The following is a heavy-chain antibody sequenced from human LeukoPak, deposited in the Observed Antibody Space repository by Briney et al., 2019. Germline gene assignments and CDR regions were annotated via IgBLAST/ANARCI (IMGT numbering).Heavy chain of an antibody. CDR3: ARDEQNHYYGSGSQSWFDP. J-gene: IGHJ5*02. D-gene: IGHD3-10*01. Sequence: PGGSLRLSCAASGFTFSSYSMNWVRQAPGKGLEWVSSISSSSSYIYYADSVKGRFTISRDNAKNSLYLQMNSLRAEDTAVYYCARDEQNHYYGSGSQSWFDPWGQGTLVTVSS. CDR1: GFTFSSYS. V-gene: IGHV3-21*01. CDR2: ISSSSSYI.